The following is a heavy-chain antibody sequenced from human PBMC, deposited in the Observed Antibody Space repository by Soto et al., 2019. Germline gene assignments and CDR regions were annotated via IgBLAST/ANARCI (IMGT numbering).Heavy chain of an antibody. Sequence: QVQLVESGGGVVQPGRSLRLSCAASGFTFSSYGMHWVRQAPGKGLEWVAVIWYDGSNKYYADSVKGRFTISRDNSKSTLYLQMNSLRAEDTAVYYCAREPGYSSSWPYFDYWGQGTLVTVSS. CDR3: AREPGYSSSWPYFDY. CDR2: IWYDGSNK. D-gene: IGHD6-13*01. J-gene: IGHJ4*02. CDR1: GFTFSSYG. V-gene: IGHV3-33*01.